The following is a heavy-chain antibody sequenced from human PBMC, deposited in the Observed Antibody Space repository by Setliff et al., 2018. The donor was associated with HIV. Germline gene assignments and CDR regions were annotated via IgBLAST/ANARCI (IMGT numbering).Heavy chain of an antibody. CDR3: ARFDVTPMTTRDY. V-gene: IGHV4-4*02. J-gene: IGHJ4*02. Sequence: PSETLSLTCAVSGGSISSSNWWSWVRQPPGKGLEWIGEIYHSGSANYNPSFKSRVTMSLDMSTNQFSLKMASMTAADSAVYYCARFDVTPMTTRDYWGQGTQVTVSS. CDR2: IYHSGSA. CDR1: GGSISSSNW. D-gene: IGHD4-17*01.